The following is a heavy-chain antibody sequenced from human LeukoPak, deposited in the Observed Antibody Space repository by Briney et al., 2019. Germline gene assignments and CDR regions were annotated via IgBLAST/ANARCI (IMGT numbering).Heavy chain of an antibody. CDR3: AKVNSSGWYPNYWYFDL. CDR1: GYTFSSCA. V-gene: IGHV3-23*01. Sequence: GGSLRLSCAASGYTFSSCAMTWVRQAPGKGLEWVSVISGGGGTTYYADSVKGRFTISRDNSENTLYLQMNSLRAEDTAVYYCAKVNSSGWYPNYWYFDLWGRGTLVTVSS. J-gene: IGHJ2*01. CDR2: ISGGGGTT. D-gene: IGHD6-19*01.